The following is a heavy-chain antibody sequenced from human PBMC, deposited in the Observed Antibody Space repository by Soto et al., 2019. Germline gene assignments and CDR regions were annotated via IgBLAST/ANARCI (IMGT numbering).Heavy chain of an antibody. Sequence: ASVKVSCKASGYTFTSYAMHWVRQAPGRRLEWMGWINAGNGNTKYSQKFQGRVTITRDTSTSTAYMELRSLRSDDTAVYYCAREGLRLYYYYGMDVWGQGTTVTVSS. CDR1: GYTFTSYA. D-gene: IGHD5-12*01. V-gene: IGHV1-3*01. CDR2: INAGNGNT. J-gene: IGHJ6*02. CDR3: AREGLRLYYYYGMDV.